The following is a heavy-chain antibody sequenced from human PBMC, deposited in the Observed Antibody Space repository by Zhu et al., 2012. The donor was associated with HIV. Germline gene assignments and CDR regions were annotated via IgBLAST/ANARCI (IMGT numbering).Heavy chain of an antibody. CDR2: IYYSGST. CDR1: GGSISSSSDY. V-gene: IGHV4-39*07. CDR3: ATLSSSWYGFPY. D-gene: IGHD6-13*01. Sequence: QVQLQESGPGLVKPSETLSLTCTVSGGSISSSSDYWGWIRQPPGKGLEWIGSIYYSGSTYYNPSLKSRVTISVDTSKNQFSLNLNSVSAADTAIYYCATLSSSWYGFPYWGQGLPGHRLL. J-gene: IGHJ4*02.